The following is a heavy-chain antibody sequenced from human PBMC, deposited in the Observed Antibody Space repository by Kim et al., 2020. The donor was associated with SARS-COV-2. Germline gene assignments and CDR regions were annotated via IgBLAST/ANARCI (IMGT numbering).Heavy chain of an antibody. V-gene: IGHV1-69*13. CDR2: IIPIFGTA. CDR1: GGTFSSYA. D-gene: IGHD1-26*01. Sequence: SVKVSCKASGGTFSSYAISWVRQAPGQGLEWMGGIIPIFGTANYAQKFQGRVTITADESTSTAYMELSSLRSEDTAVYYCARDRVGATFIGGLYGMDVWGQGTTVTVSS. J-gene: IGHJ6*02. CDR3: ARDRVGATFIGGLYGMDV.